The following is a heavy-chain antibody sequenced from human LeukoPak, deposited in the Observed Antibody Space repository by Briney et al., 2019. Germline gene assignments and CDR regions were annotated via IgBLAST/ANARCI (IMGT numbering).Heavy chain of an antibody. D-gene: IGHD3-22*01. Sequence: KPSETLSLTCIVSGGSISSSSYYWGWIRQPPGKGLEWIGSIYYSGSTYYNPSLKSRVTISVDTSKNQFSLKLSSVTAADTAAYYCARRFTMIVVIPEDYFDYWGQGTLVTVSS. CDR2: IYYSGST. J-gene: IGHJ4*02. V-gene: IGHV4-39*01. CDR1: GGSISSSSYY. CDR3: ARRFTMIVVIPEDYFDY.